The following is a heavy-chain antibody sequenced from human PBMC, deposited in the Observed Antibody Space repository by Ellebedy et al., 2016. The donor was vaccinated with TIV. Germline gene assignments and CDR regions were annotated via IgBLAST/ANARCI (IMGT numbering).Heavy chain of an antibody. Sequence: GESLKISCAASGFTFSDYYMSWIRQAPGKGLEWVANIKQDGSEKYYVDSVKGRFTISRDNAKNSLSLQMNSLRAEDTAVYFCARGTRLLSNSYNWFDPWGQGTLVTVSS. D-gene: IGHD6-6*01. V-gene: IGHV3-7*01. J-gene: IGHJ5*02. CDR3: ARGTRLLSNSYNWFDP. CDR2: IKQDGSEK. CDR1: GFTFSDYY.